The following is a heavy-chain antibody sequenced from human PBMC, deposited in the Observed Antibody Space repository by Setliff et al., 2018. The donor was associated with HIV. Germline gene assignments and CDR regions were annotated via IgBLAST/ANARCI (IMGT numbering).Heavy chain of an antibody. Sequence: SETLSLTCTVSGGSISSGGYYWSWIRQHPGKGLEWIGYIYYSGSPNYNPSLKSRVTISVDTSKNQFSLNLSSVTAADTAVYYCARATTTPIAGMLAPPPDYWGQGTLVTVSS. CDR1: GGSISSGGYY. D-gene: IGHD6-13*01. J-gene: IGHJ4*02. V-gene: IGHV4-61*08. CDR2: IYYSGSP. CDR3: ARATTTPIAGMLAPPPDY.